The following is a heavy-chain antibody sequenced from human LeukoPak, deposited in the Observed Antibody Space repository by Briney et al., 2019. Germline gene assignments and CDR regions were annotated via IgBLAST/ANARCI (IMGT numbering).Heavy chain of an antibody. D-gene: IGHD2-15*01. CDR1: GYTFTGYY. V-gene: IGHV1-2*06. J-gene: IGHJ3*02. CDR3: ARKWSTDAFDI. CDR2: INPNGGGT. Sequence: ASVKVSCKASGYTFTGYYMHWVRQAPGQGLEWMGRINPNGGGTNYAQKFQGRVTMTRDTSISTAYMELSRLRSDDTAVYYCARKWSTDAFDIWGQGTMVTVSS.